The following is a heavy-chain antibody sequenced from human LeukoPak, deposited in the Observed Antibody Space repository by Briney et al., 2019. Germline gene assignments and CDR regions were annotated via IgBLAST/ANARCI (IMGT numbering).Heavy chain of an antibody. D-gene: IGHD3-3*01. CDR2: IYYSGST. V-gene: IGHV4-59*11. CDR3: ARMAIFGDNWYDP. Sequence: PSETPSLTCTVSGGSISSHYWSWIRQPPGKGLEWIGYIYYSGSTNYNPSLKSRVTISVDTPKNQFSLKLSSVTAADTAVYYCARMAIFGDNWYDPWGQGTLVTVSS. J-gene: IGHJ5*02. CDR1: GGSISSHY.